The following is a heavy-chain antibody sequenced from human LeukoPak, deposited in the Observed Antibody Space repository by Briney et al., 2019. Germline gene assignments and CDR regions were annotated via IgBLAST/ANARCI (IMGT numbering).Heavy chain of an antibody. Sequence: GASVTVYFKASGYTFTGYSMHWVRQAPGQGLEWMGWINPNSGGTNYAQKFQGRVTMTRDTSISTASMELSRLRPDDKAVYYCARNSCSGGACHYWYFHLWGRGTLVTASS. D-gene: IGHD2-15*01. CDR3: ARNSCSGGACHYWYFHL. CDR1: GYTFTGYS. J-gene: IGHJ2*01. V-gene: IGHV1-2*02. CDR2: INPNSGGT.